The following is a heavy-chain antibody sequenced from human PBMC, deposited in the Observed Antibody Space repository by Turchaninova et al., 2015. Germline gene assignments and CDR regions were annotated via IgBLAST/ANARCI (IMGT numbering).Heavy chain of an antibody. CDR2: IWYDGSNK. V-gene: IGHV3-33*01. CDR1: GFTFSSYG. D-gene: IGHD2-15*01. J-gene: IGHJ3*02. Sequence: GGGVVQPGRSLRLSCAASGFTFSSYGMHWVRQAPVKGLEGVAVIWYDGSNKYYSDSVKGRFTISGDNSKNTLSLQMNSLRAEDTAVYYYASDIVVGDAFDIWGQGTMVTVSS. CDR3: ASDIVVGDAFDI.